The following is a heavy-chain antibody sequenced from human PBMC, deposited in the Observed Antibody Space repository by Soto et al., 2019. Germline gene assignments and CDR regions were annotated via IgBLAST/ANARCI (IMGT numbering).Heavy chain of an antibody. Sequence: GESLRISCQGSGYSFPDYWIGWVRQMPGKGLEWMGIIYPDDSDAKYSPSFQGQVTMSADKSINTAYLQWSSLKASDTAMYYCARTAAAGKYYYGVDVWGQGTTVTVSS. CDR2: IYPDDSDA. CDR3: ARTAAAGKYYYGVDV. J-gene: IGHJ6*02. CDR1: GYSFPDYW. V-gene: IGHV5-51*01. D-gene: IGHD6-13*01.